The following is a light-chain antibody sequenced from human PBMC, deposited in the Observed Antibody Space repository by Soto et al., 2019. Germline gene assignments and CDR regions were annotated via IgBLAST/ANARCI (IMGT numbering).Light chain of an antibody. CDR2: DAS. J-gene: IGKJ2*02. Sequence: QMTQAPSSLSAAVGDRVTITCQASQDIKNYLIWYQQKPGKAPKLLIYDASSLGTGVSSRFSGRGSGTYFPLAISSLQPEDIATYYCQQFDSVPCTFGQGTKLEI. CDR1: QDIKNY. CDR3: QQFDSVPCT. V-gene: IGKV1-33*01.